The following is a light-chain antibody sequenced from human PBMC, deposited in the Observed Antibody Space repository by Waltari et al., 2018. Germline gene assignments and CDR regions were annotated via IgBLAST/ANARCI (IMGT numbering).Light chain of an antibody. CDR2: DAS. CDR1: QSVSSSY. J-gene: IGKJ1*01. Sequence: EIVLTQSPGTLSLSPGERATLSCRASQSVSSSYLAWYQQKPGQAPRLLIYDASSRATGIPDRFSGSGSGTDFTLTISRLEPEDFVVYYCQQYVDSPPMTFGQGTKVEIK. V-gene: IGKV3-20*01. CDR3: QQYVDSPPMT.